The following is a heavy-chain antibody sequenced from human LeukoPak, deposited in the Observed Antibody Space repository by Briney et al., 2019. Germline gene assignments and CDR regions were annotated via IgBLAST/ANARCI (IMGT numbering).Heavy chain of an antibody. CDR1: GFTFSSYT. CDR3: AREGAFDI. Sequence: GGSLRLSCAASGFTFSSYTMKWVRQAPGKGLEWVSSISSSSSYIYYADSVKGRSTISRDNAKNTLYLQMNSLRAEDTAVYYCAREGAFDIWGQGTMVTVSS. V-gene: IGHV3-21*01. J-gene: IGHJ3*02. CDR2: ISSSSSYI.